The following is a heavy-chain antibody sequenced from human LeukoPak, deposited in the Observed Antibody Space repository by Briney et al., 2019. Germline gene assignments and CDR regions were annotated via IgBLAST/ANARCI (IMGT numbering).Heavy chain of an antibody. V-gene: IGHV3-49*03. CDR3: TRALWSGYYGDAFDI. Sequence: GGSLRLSCTASGFTFGDYAMSWFRQAPGKGLEWVGFIRSKAYGGTTEYAASVKGRFTISRDDSKSIAYLQMNSLKTEDTAVYHCTRALWSGYYGDAFDIWGQGTMVTVSS. D-gene: IGHD3-3*01. CDR2: IRSKAYGGTT. J-gene: IGHJ3*02. CDR1: GFTFGDYA.